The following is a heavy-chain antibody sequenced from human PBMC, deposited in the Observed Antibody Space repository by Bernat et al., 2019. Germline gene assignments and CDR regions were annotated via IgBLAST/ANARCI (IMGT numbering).Heavy chain of an antibody. D-gene: IGHD6-19*01. J-gene: IGHJ4*02. CDR1: GFSFSSYE. Sequence: EVQLAESGGGLVQPGGSLRLSCAASGFSFSSYEMNWVRQAPGKGLEWVSYISSSGRTIYYADSVKGRFTISRDNAKKSLYLQMNSLRADDTAVYFCARRGYGSGWYFYYFDYWGQGTLVTVSS. CDR3: ARRGYGSGWYFYYFDY. V-gene: IGHV3-48*03. CDR2: ISSSGRTI.